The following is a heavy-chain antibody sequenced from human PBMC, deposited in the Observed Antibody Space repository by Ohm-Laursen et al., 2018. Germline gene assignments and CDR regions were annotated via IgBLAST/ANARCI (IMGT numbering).Heavy chain of an antibody. CDR2: ISWNSGNI. D-gene: IGHD5-12*01. Sequence: SLRLSCAAAGFNFDDNAMYWVRQAPGKGLEWVSGISWNSGNIGYADSVKGRFTISRDNAKNSLYLQMNSLRAEDTALYYCAKDIGSRNYGMDVWGQGTTVTVSS. CDR1: GFNFDDNA. V-gene: IGHV3-9*01. CDR3: AKDIGSRNYGMDV. J-gene: IGHJ6*02.